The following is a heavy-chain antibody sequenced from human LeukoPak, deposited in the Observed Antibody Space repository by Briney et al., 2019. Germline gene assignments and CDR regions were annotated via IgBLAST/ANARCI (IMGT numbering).Heavy chain of an antibody. Sequence: GSLRLSCAASGFTFSTYTMNWVRQAPGKGLEWVSYICGDSTTIYYADSVKGRFTISRDNAQNSLYLQMNSLRAEDTAVYYCARGGSGLYEPLDYWGQGTLVTVSS. CDR3: ARGGSGLYEPLDY. J-gene: IGHJ4*02. D-gene: IGHD6-19*01. CDR2: ICGDSTTI. V-gene: IGHV3-48*04. CDR1: GFTFSTYT.